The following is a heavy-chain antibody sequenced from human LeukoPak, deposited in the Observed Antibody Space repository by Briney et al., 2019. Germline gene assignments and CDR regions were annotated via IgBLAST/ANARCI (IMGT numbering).Heavy chain of an antibody. CDR1: GYTFSDYY. V-gene: IGHV1-2*02. D-gene: IGHD3-16*01. Sequence: ASVKVSCKASGYTFSDYYLHWVRQAPGQGLEWMGWINPNSGGTNYAQKFQGRVTMTRDTSISTVYMELSRLSSDDTAVYFCARVVSGGVIWAYWGQGTLVTVSS. CDR3: ARVVSGGVIWAY. J-gene: IGHJ4*02. CDR2: INPNSGGT.